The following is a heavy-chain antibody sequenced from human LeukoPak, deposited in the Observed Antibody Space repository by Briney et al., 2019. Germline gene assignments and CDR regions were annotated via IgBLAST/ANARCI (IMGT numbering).Heavy chain of an antibody. J-gene: IGHJ6*03. Sequence: PSETLSLTCTVSGGSISNYYWSWIRQPPGKGLEWIGYIHYSGSTSYNPSLKSRVTISVDTSKNQFSLKLRFVTPADTAVYYCARAPRDRGYCGATSCFEYMDVWGRGTTVTISS. D-gene: IGHD2-2*01. CDR3: ARAPRDRGYCGATSCFEYMDV. V-gene: IGHV4-59*01. CDR2: IHYSGST. CDR1: GGSISNYY.